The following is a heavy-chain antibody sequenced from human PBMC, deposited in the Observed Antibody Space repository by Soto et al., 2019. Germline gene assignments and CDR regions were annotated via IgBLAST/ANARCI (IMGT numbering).Heavy chain of an antibody. J-gene: IGHJ4*02. V-gene: IGHV4-31*03. Sequence: QVHLQESGPGLVKPSQTLSLTCTVSGGPISGHGSYWSWLRQHPEKGLEWIGYLHSSGSAYYTPSLKRRVAISVDMSRNQFSLSLTSVSAADTAVYSCAIGDYGSPAYWGQGTLVTVSS. D-gene: IGHD4-17*01. CDR2: LHSSGSA. CDR3: AIGDYGSPAY. CDR1: GGPISGHGSY.